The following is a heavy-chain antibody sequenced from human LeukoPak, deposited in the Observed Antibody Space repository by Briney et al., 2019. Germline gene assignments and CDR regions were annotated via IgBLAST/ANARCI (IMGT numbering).Heavy chain of an antibody. CDR2: IYHSGST. CDR1: GYSISSGYY. D-gene: IGHD2-8*01. CDR3: SIGVPFDP. Sequence: SETLSLTCAVSGYSISSGYYWGWIRQPPGKGREWIGSIYHSGSTYYNPSLKSRVTISVDTSKNQFSLKLSSVTAADTAVYYCSIGVPFDPWGQGTLVTVSS. V-gene: IGHV4-38-2*01. J-gene: IGHJ5*02.